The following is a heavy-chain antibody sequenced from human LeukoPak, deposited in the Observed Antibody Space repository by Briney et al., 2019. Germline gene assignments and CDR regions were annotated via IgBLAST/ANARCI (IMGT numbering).Heavy chain of an antibody. V-gene: IGHV1-2*06. CDR2: INPNSGGT. CDR3: ARALGDGAVDY. J-gene: IGHJ4*02. CDR1: GYTFTGYY. Sequence: ASVKVSCKASGYTFTGYYMHWVRQAPGQGLEWMGRINPNSGGTNYAQKFQGRVTMTRNTSISTAYMELSSLRSEDTAVYYCARALGDGAVDYWGQGTLVTVSS. D-gene: IGHD4/OR15-4a*01.